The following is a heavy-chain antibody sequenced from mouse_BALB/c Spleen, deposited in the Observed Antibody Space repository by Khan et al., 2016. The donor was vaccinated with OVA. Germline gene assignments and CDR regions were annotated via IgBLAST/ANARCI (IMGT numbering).Heavy chain of an antibody. Sequence: VQLKESGAELVKPGASVKLSCTASGFNFKDTSIHWVKQRPEQGLEWIGRINPPNDDSNYSQNFQDKATLTADKSSKTAYLQLRSLTSEDSAVYDSAKEWADSRSGSCFAYWGQGTLVSVSA. V-gene: IGHV14-3*02. CDR1: GFNFKDTS. J-gene: IGHJ3*01. CDR3: AKEWADSRSGSCFAY. CDR2: INPPNDDS. D-gene: IGHD2-14*01.